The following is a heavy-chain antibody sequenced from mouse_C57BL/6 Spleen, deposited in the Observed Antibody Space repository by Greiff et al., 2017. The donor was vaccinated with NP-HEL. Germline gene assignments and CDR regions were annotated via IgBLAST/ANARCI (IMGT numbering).Heavy chain of an antibody. CDR1: GFTFSSYA. V-gene: IGHV5-4*01. Sequence: EVQGVESGGGLVKPGGSLKLSCAASGFTFSSYAMYWVRQTPEKRLEWVATISDGGSYTYYPDNVKGRFTISRDNAKKNLYLKMSQLNSEDTAMYDCAREWAYYDGGFAYGGQRTLVTGSA. CDR2: ISDGGSYT. CDR3: AREWAYYDGGFAY. J-gene: IGHJ3*01. D-gene: IGHD1-1*01.